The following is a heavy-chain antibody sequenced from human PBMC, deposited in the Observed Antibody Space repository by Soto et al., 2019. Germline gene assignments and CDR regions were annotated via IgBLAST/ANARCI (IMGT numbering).Heavy chain of an antibody. CDR1: GFTFRRYV. CDR2: TSYDGSNN. CDR3: ARWGTTWGLDV. J-gene: IGHJ4*02. Sequence: QVQLVESGGGVVQPGTSLRLSCVGSGFTFRRYVIHWVRQAPGKGLEWVALTSYDGSNNFYGDSVKGRFTISRHNSRNTVELQMDSLRFEYTALYYCARWGTTWGLDVWGQGTLVSVSS. V-gene: IGHV3-33*05. D-gene: IGHD3-16*01.